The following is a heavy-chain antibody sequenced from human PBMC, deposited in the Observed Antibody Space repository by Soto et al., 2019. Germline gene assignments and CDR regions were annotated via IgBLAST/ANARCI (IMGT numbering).Heavy chain of an antibody. CDR2: VYYSGST. J-gene: IGHJ4*02. Sequence: QVQLQESGPGLVKPSQTLSLTCTVSGGSISSGDYHWSWIRQTPGKGLEWIGAVYYSGSTYYNPSLKSRLTMSVDTSKSQFSLRLSSVTAADTAVYYCARATGTLRSRNCDYWGQGSLVTVSS. D-gene: IGHD1-1*01. CDR3: ARATGTLRSRNCDY. V-gene: IGHV4-30-4*01. CDR1: GGSISSGDYH.